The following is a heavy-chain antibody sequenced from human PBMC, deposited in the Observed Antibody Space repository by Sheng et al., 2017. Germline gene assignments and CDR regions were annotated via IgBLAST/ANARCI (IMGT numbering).Heavy chain of an antibody. J-gene: IGHJ4*02. CDR1: GYSISSGYY. V-gene: IGHV4-38-2*02. Sequence: QVQLQESGPGLVKPSETLSLTCAVSGYSISSGYYWGWIRQPPGKGLEWIGIIYHGGSTYYNPSLKSRVTMSVDTSKNQFSLKLTSVTAADTAVYYCARDHCGGDCSSFDYWGQGTLVTVSS. CDR2: IYHGGST. CDR3: ARDHCGGDCSSFDY. D-gene: IGHD2-21*02.